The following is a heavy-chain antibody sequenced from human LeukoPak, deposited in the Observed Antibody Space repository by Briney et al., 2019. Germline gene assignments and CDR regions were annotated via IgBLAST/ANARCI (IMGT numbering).Heavy chain of an antibody. J-gene: IGHJ4*02. CDR3: ARQGGDTAMAYYFDY. CDR2: IYYSGST. CDR1: GGSISSSSYY. Sequence: PSETLSLTCAVSGGSISSSSYYWGWIRQPPGKGLEWIGSIYYSGSTYYNPSLKSRVTISVDTSKNQFSLKLSSVTAADTAVYYCARQGGDTAMAYYFDYWGQGTLVSVSS. D-gene: IGHD5-18*01. V-gene: IGHV4-39*01.